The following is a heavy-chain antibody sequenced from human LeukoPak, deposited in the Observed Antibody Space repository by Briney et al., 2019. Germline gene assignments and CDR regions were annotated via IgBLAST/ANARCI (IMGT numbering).Heavy chain of an antibody. CDR2: ISGSGGSA. Sequence: GGSLRLSCAASRFSFSKYAMSWVRQAPGKGLEWISGISGSGGSAYYADSVKGWFTISRDNSKNTLYLQMNSLRAEDTAVYYCAKSDDSSGYYYGIVYWGQGTLVTVAS. J-gene: IGHJ4*02. CDR1: RFSFSKYA. V-gene: IGHV3-23*01. D-gene: IGHD3-22*01. CDR3: AKSDDSSGYYYGIVY.